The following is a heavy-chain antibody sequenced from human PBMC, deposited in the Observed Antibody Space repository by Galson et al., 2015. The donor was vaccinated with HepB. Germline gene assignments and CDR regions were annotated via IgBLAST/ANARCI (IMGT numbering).Heavy chain of an antibody. CDR3: ARHHPNNGRFYGAFDI. V-gene: IGHV5-51*01. J-gene: IGHJ3*02. Sequence: QSGAEVTKPGESLKISCWGSGYTFTTYWIGWVRQMPGKGLEWMGIIYPGDSDARYSQSFQGLVTISVHKSINTAYLQLNSLRASGTAIYYCARHHPNNGRFYGAFDIWVQGTIGTVSS. CDR1: GYTFTTYW. CDR2: IYPGDSDA. D-gene: IGHD2-8*01.